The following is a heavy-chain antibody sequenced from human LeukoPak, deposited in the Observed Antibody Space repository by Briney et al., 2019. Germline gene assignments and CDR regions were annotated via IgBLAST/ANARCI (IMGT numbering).Heavy chain of an antibody. V-gene: IGHV3-33*01. Sequence: GRSLRLSCAASGFTFSNYGMHWVSQAPGKGLEWVAIIWYDGSNEYYADSVKGRFTISRDTSKNTLYLQMNSLRAEDTAVYYCARDRGTYYGDYWGQGTLVTVSS. CDR1: GFTFSNYG. D-gene: IGHD1-26*01. CDR2: IWYDGSNE. J-gene: IGHJ4*02. CDR3: ARDRGTYYGDY.